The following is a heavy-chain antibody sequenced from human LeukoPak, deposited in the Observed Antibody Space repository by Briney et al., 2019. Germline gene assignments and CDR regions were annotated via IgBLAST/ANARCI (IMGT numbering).Heavy chain of an antibody. Sequence: GGSLRLSCAASGFTFSSYSMNWVRQAPGKGLEWVSYISSSSSTIYYADSVKGRFTISRDNAKNSLYLQMNSPRAEDTALYYCARGVVVVAATPLNYMDVWGKGTTVTVSS. D-gene: IGHD2-15*01. V-gene: IGHV3-48*01. CDR2: ISSSSSTI. J-gene: IGHJ6*03. CDR1: GFTFSSYS. CDR3: ARGVVVVAATPLNYMDV.